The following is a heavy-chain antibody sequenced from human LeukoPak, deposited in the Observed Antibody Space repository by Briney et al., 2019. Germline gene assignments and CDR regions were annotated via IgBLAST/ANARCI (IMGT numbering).Heavy chain of an antibody. D-gene: IGHD5-12*01. CDR2: IKSDGSWT. CDR1: GFSIRGYW. CDR3: VRDGDAYDFDH. V-gene: IGHV3-74*01. Sequence: GGSLRLSCAASGFSIRGYWMHWVRQAPGKGLMWVSRIKSDGSWTNYADSVRGRFTISRDNAKNTLHLQMIGLRAEDTAIYYCVRDGDAYDFDHWGQGILVTVSS. J-gene: IGHJ4*02.